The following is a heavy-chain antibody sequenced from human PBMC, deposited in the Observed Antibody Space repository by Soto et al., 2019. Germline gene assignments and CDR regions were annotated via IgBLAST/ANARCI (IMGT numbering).Heavy chain of an antibody. CDR1: GYTFTSYD. Sequence: SVKVSCKASGYTFTSYDINWVRQATGQGLEWMGWMNPNSGNTGYAQKFQGRVTMTRNTSISTAYMELSSLRSEDTAVYYCARVAGGSYRYIVAFDIWGQGTMVTVSS. D-gene: IGHD3-16*02. V-gene: IGHV1-8*01. CDR3: ARVAGGSYRYIVAFDI. CDR2: MNPNSGNT. J-gene: IGHJ3*02.